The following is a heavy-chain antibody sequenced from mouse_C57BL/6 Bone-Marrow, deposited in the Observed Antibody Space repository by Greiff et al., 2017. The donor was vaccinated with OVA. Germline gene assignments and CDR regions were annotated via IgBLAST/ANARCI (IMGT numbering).Heavy chain of an antibody. J-gene: IGHJ2*01. V-gene: IGHV1-59*01. CDR2: IDPSDSYT. CDR3: ARGRLRRGYYFDY. Sequence: QVQLQQPGAELVRPGTSVKLSCKASGYTFTSYWMHWVKQRPGQGLEWIGVIDPSDSYTNYNQKFKGKATLTVDKSSSTAYMQLSSLTSEDSAVYYCARGRLRRGYYFDYWGQGTTLTVSS. D-gene: IGHD2-4*01. CDR1: GYTFTSYW.